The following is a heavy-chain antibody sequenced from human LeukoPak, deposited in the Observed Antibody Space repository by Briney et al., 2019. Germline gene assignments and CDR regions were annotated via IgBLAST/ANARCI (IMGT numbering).Heavy chain of an antibody. J-gene: IGHJ6*03. Sequence: SETLSLTCAVYGGSFSGYYWSWIRQPPGKGLEWIGEINHSGSTNYNPSLKSRVTISVDTSKNQFSLKLSSVTAADTAVYYCARVLRYFDWLLYQEGDYYMDVWGKGTTVTVSS. D-gene: IGHD3-9*01. V-gene: IGHV4-34*01. CDR1: GGSFSGYY. CDR2: INHSGST. CDR3: ARVLRYFDWLLYQEGDYYMDV.